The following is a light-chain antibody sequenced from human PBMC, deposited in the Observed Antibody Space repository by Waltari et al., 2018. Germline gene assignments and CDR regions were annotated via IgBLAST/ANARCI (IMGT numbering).Light chain of an antibody. CDR3: NSYTSTSTPYV. Sequence: QSALTQPGSVSGSPGQSITISCTGTNNDVGSYNHFPWYRKYAGKEPKLIIYDVNKRPSGVSDRFSGSKSGLTASLTISGLQTEDEADYYCNSYTSTSTPYVFGTGTKVIVL. V-gene: IGLV2-14*03. J-gene: IGLJ1*01. CDR2: DVN. CDR1: NNDVGSYNH.